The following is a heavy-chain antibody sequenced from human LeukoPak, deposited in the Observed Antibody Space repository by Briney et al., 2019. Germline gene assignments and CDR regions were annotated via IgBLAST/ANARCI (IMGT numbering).Heavy chain of an antibody. CDR3: ARGVARRGAYYYYMDV. J-gene: IGHJ6*03. Sequence: VASVKDSCKASGYTFTGYYMHWVRQAPGQGLEWMGWINPNSGGTNYAQKFLGRAAMTRDTSFSTDYMELSRLRSDDTAVYDCARGVARRGAYYYYMDVWGKGTTVTVSS. D-gene: IGHD5-12*01. V-gene: IGHV1-2*02. CDR1: GYTFTGYY. CDR2: INPNSGGT.